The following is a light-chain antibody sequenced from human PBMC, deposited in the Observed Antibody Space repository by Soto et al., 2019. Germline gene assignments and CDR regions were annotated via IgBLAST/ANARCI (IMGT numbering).Light chain of an antibody. V-gene: IGLV1-44*01. CDR2: SND. CDR1: SSNIGSNT. CDR3: AAWDDSLNGWV. Sequence: QAVVTQAPSASGTPGQRVTISCSGSSSNIGSNTVTWYQQVPGTAPQLLIYSNDQRPSGVPDRFSGSKSGTSASLAIAGLQYEDEADYYCAAWDDSLNGWVFGGGTKLTVL. J-gene: IGLJ3*02.